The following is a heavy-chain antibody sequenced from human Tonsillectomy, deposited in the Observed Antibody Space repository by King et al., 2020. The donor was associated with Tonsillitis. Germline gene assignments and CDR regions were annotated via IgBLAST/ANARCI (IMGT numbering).Heavy chain of an antibody. D-gene: IGHD2-21*02. CDR1: GGSFSGYY. CDR3: ARRVSAGVVVTATHSDYGIDV. J-gene: IGHJ6*02. CDR2: INHSGST. Sequence: VQLLQWGAGLLKPSETLSLTCAVYGGSFSGYYWSWIRQPPGKGLEWIGEINHSGSTNYNPSLKSRVTMSVDTSKNQFSLKLSSVTAADAAVYYCARRVSAGVVVTATHSDYGIDVWGQGTTVTVSS. V-gene: IGHV4-34*01.